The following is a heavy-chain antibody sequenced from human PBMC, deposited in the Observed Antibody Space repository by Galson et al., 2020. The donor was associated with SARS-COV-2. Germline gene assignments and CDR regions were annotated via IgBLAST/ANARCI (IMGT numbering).Heavy chain of an antibody. CDR2: INPSGGST. J-gene: IGHJ6*03. CDR3: ARERPDDFWSGYPSQTYYYYYYMDV. Sequence: ASVKVSCKASGYTFTSYYMHWVRQAPGQGLEWMGIINPSGGSTSYAQKFQGRVTMTRDTSTSTVYMELSSLRSEDTAVYYCARERPDDFWSGYPSQTYYYYYYMDVWGKGTTVTVSS. V-gene: IGHV1-46*01. CDR1: GYTFTSYY. D-gene: IGHD3-3*01.